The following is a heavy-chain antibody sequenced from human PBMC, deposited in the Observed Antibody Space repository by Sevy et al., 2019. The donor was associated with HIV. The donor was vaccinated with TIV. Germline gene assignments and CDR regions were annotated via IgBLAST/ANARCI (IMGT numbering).Heavy chain of an antibody. CDR2: FSFGCGKI. D-gene: IGHD2-8*01. V-gene: IGHV3-23*01. J-gene: IGHJ4*02. CDR1: GFTFSKYS. Sequence: GESLKISCAASGFTFSKYSMSRIRQTPGKGLEWVSTFSFGCGKINYADSVKGRFTISRDDSRNTFYLQMNSLRAEDTAIYYCAREGCTKPHDYWGQGTVVTVSS. CDR3: AREGCTKPHDY.